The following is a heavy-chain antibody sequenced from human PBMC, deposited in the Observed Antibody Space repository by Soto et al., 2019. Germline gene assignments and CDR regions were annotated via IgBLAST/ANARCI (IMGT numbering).Heavy chain of an antibody. D-gene: IGHD5-18*01. CDR3: ARVQPSRLWLPNGYYFDY. CDR2: IIPIFGTA. J-gene: IGHJ4*02. Sequence: SVKVSCKASGGTFSSYSISWVRQAPGQGLEWMGGIIPIFGTANYAQKFQGRVTITADESTSTAYMELSSLRSEDTAVYYCARVQPSRLWLPNGYYFDYYGQGTLVTVSS. V-gene: IGHV1-69*13. CDR1: GGTFSSYS.